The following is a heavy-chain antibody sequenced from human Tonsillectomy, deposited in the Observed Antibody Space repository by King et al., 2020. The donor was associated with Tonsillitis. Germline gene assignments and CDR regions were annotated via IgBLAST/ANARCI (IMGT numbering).Heavy chain of an antibody. V-gene: IGHV3-21*01. J-gene: IGHJ3*02. CDR2: ISPSSNYI. D-gene: IGHD1-1*01. CDR3: ARVSWNHDAFDI. Sequence: VQLVESGGGLIKPGGSLRLSCAASGFTFSSYGLNWVRQAPGEGLEWVSSISPSSNYIYYADSVKGRFTISRDNAKSSLYLQMNSLRAEDTAGYYCARVSWNHDAFDIWGQGTMVTVSS. CDR1: GFTFSSYG.